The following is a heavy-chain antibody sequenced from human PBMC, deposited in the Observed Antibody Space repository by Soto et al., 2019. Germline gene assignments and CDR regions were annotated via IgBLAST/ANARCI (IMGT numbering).Heavy chain of an antibody. CDR1: GDTFSNHT. V-gene: IGHV1-69*04. Sequence: QVQLVQSGAEVKKPGSSVKVSCKASGDTFSNHTISRVRQDPGQGLEWMGRIIPILGVANYAQKFQGRVTITAEKSTRTTYMERSSLRSADTAVYYCARAAEMGTLTKGYSYYMAVWGKGTSVTVSS. D-gene: IGHD3-16*01. J-gene: IGHJ6*03. CDR3: ARAAEMGTLTKGYSYYMAV. CDR2: IIPILGVA.